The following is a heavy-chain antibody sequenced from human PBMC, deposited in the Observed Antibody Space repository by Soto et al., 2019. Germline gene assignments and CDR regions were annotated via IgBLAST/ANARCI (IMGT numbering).Heavy chain of an antibody. Sequence: QVPLVESGGGVVQPGRSLRLSCAASGFTFSSYGMHWVRQAPGKGLEWVAVISYDGSNKYYADSVKGRFTISRDNSKNTLYLQMNSLRAEDTAVYYCAKDLNGFIDAFDIWGQGTMVTVSS. V-gene: IGHV3-30*18. CDR3: AKDLNGFIDAFDI. CDR1: GFTFSSYG. CDR2: ISYDGSNK. J-gene: IGHJ3*02.